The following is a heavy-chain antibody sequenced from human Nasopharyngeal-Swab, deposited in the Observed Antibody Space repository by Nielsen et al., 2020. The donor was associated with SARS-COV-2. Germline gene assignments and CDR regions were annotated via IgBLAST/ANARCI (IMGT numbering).Heavy chain of an antibody. J-gene: IGHJ4*02. Sequence: VRQMPGKGLEWMGIIYPGDSDTRYSPSFQGQVTTSADKSISTAYLQWSSLKASDTAMYYCARRDCSSTSCYADFDYWGQGTLVTVSS. CDR3: ARRDCSSTSCYADFDY. V-gene: IGHV5-51*01. D-gene: IGHD2-2*01. CDR2: IYPGDSDT.